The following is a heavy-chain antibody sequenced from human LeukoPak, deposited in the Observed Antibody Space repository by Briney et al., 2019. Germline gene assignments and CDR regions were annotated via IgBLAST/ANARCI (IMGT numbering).Heavy chain of an antibody. CDR3: ARVSRHYYDSSGRLYYFDY. V-gene: IGHV1-69*05. J-gene: IGHJ4*02. CDR1: GGTFSSYA. CDR2: IIPIFGTA. Sequence: ASVKVSCKASGGTFSSYAISWVRQAPGQGLEWMGGIIPIFGTANYAQKFKGRVTITTDESTSTAYMELSILRSEDTAVYYCARVSRHYYDSSGRLYYFDYWGQGTLVTVSS. D-gene: IGHD3-22*01.